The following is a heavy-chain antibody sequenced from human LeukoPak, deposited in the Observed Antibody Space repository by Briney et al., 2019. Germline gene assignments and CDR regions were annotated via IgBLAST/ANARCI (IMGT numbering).Heavy chain of an antibody. CDR2: IWYDGSNK. CDR1: GFTFSSYG. CDR3: AKDSHLYYYDSSGYYKYPFDY. V-gene: IGHV3-33*06. D-gene: IGHD3-22*01. J-gene: IGHJ4*02. Sequence: PGGSLRPSCAASGFTFSSYGMHWVRQAPGKGLEWVAVIWYDGSNKYYADSVKGRFTISRDNSKNTLYLQMNSLRAEDTAVYYCAKDSHLYYYDSSGYYKYPFDYWGQGTLVTVSS.